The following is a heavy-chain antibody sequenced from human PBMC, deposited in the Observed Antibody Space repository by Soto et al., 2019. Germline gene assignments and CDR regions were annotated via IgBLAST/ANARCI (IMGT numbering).Heavy chain of an antibody. D-gene: IGHD3-22*01. CDR1: GFTFSDYY. CDR2: ISSSGSTI. V-gene: IGHV3-11*01. Sequence: VGSLRLSRAASGFTFSDYYMSWIRQAPGKGLEWVSYISSSGSTIYYADSVKGRFTISRDNAKNSLYLQMNSLRAEDTAVYYCARDPTKNYYDTTSINWFDPWGQGTLVTVSS. CDR3: ARDPTKNYYDTTSINWFDP. J-gene: IGHJ5*02.